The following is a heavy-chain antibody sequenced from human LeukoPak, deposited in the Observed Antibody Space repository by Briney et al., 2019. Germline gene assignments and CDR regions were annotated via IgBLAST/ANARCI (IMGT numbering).Heavy chain of an antibody. J-gene: IGHJ4*02. D-gene: IGHD2-2*01. Sequence: ASVTVSCKASGGTFSSYAISWVRQAPGQGLEWMGGIIPIFGTANYAQKFQGRVTITADESTSTAYMELSSLRSDDTAVYYCARDYCSSTSCLFDYWGQGTLVTVSS. V-gene: IGHV1-69*13. CDR2: IIPIFGTA. CDR1: GGTFSSYA. CDR3: ARDYCSSTSCLFDY.